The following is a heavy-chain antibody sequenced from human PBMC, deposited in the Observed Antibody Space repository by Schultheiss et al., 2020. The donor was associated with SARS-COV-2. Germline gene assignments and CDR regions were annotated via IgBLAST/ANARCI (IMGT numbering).Heavy chain of an antibody. J-gene: IGHJ4*02. Sequence: SGPTLVKPTQTLTLTCTFSGFSLSTSGVGVGWIRQPPGKALEWLALIYWDDDKRYSTSLETRLTISKDTSKNQVVRTMKNMDPVDTATYYYARNPTTAGGENDYWGQGSLVTVSS. D-gene: IGHD1-14*01. CDR1: GFSLSTSGVG. CDR2: IYWDDDK. V-gene: IGHV2-5*02. CDR3: ARNPTTAGGENDY.